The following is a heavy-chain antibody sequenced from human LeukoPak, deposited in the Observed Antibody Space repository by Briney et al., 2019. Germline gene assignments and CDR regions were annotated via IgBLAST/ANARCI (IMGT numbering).Heavy chain of an antibody. D-gene: IGHD6-13*01. V-gene: IGHV3-23*01. J-gene: IGHJ3*01. CDR2: FSATDGSA. CDR1: GFTFSSYA. Sequence: PGGSLRLSCAASGFTFSSYAMAWVRQAPGKGLEWVSAFSATDGSAQYAESVEGRFTISRDNSKNTLFLQMNSLGAEDTAVYYCARAKIAAAGTGAFDVWGQGTLVIVSS. CDR3: ARAKIAAAGTGAFDV.